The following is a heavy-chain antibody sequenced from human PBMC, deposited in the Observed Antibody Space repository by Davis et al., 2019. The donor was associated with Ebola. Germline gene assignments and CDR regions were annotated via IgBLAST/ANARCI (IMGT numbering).Heavy chain of an antibody. CDR2: IKQDGSEK. CDR3: ARLQKPYYYGSGNPNYYGMDV. CDR1: GFTFSSYW. J-gene: IGHJ6*02. D-gene: IGHD3-10*01. Sequence: GESLKISCAASGFTFSSYWMSWVRQAPGKGLEWVANIKQDGSEKYYVDSVKGRFTISRDNAKNSLYLQMNSLRAEDTAVYYCARLQKPYYYGSGNPNYYGMDVWGQGTTVTVSS. V-gene: IGHV3-7*03.